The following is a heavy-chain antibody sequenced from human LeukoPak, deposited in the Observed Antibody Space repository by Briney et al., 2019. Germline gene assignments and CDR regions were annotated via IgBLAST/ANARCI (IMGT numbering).Heavy chain of an antibody. Sequence: GGSLRLSCAAPGFTFSSHSMNWVRQAPGKGLEWVSSISSSSSYIFYADSMKGRFTISRDNAKNSLYLQMNSLRAEDTAVYYCARDVDQQLARDYYYYYMDVWGKGTTVTVSS. D-gene: IGHD6-13*01. J-gene: IGHJ6*03. CDR1: GFTFSSHS. CDR3: ARDVDQQLARDYYYYYMDV. CDR2: ISSSSSYI. V-gene: IGHV3-21*01.